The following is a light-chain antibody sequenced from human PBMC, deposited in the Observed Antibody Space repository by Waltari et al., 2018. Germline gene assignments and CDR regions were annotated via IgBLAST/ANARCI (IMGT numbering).Light chain of an antibody. CDR1: SSDVGAYNY. V-gene: IGLV2-14*01. Sequence: QSALTQPASVSGSPGQSITISCAGTSSDVGAYNYVSWYQQHPGQAPKLMIYEVTNRPSGVSNRFSGSKSGNTASLTISGLQTEDEADYYCSSYTSSSTPVLFGGGTRVTVL. CDR2: EVT. CDR3: SSYTSSSTPVL. J-gene: IGLJ2*01.